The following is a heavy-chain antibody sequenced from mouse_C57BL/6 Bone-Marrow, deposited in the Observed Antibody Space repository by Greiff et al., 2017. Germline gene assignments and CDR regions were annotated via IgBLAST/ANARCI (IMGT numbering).Heavy chain of an antibody. CDR1: GYTFTDYY. CDR3: ARRYDYAYYYAMDY. D-gene: IGHD2-4*01. CDR2: INPNNGGT. V-gene: IGHV1-26*01. Sequence: VQLQQSGPELVKPGASVKISCKASGYTFTDYYMNWVKQSHGKSLEWIGDINPNNGGTSYNQKFKGKATWTVDKSSSTAYMELRSLTSEDSAVYYCARRYDYAYYYAMDYWGQGTSVTVSS. J-gene: IGHJ4*01.